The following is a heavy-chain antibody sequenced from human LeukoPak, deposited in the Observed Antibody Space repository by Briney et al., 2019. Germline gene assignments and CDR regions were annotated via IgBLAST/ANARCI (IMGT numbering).Heavy chain of an antibody. D-gene: IGHD4/OR15-4a*01. CDR3: ARRAGAYSHPYDY. J-gene: IGHJ4*02. V-gene: IGHV3-53*01. CDR2: IYSGTT. CDR1: GFSVSSNS. Sequence: GGSLRLSCTVSGFSVSSNSMSWVRQAPGKGLEWVSFIYSGTTHYSDSVKGRFAISRDNSKNTLYLQMNSLRVEDTAVYYCARRAGAYSHPYDYWGQGTLVTVSS.